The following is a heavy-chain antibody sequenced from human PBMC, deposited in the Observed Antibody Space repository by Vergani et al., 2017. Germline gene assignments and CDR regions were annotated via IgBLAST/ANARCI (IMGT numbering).Heavy chain of an antibody. V-gene: IGHV3-74*03. CDR1: GFSFNSYW. Sequence: DVHLAESGGGFFQPGGSLRLSCSASGFSFNSYWMHWVRQVPGKGLLWVSRIKSDGSFTAYADSVKGRFTISRDNAQNTLYLQMNSLRVEDTAIFYCAKARDPNCKGGNCYSYYYGLDLWGQGTTVTVSS. CDR3: AKARDPNCKGGNCYSYYYGLDL. D-gene: IGHD2-21*01. CDR2: IKSDGSFT. J-gene: IGHJ6*02.